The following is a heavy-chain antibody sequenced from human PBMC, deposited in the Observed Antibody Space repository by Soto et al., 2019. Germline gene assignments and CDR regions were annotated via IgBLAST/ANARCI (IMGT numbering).Heavy chain of an antibody. CDR3: ARYFRGSGRYFFDY. Sequence: PXVSLRLYYVACGFSFSSSFMGWVGRAPGEGLEWVANINQDVGGTYYVDSVQGRFTISRDNAKDSLFLQLNSLRGEDTAVYYCARYFRGSGRYFFDYSGQGTLVTVSS. D-gene: IGHD6-19*01. J-gene: IGHJ4*02. CDR2: INQDVGGT. CDR1: GFSFSSSF. V-gene: IGHV3-7*03.